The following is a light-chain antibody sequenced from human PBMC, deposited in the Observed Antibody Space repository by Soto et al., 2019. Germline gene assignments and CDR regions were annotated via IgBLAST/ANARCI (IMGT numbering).Light chain of an antibody. CDR2: DAS. J-gene: IGKJ5*01. V-gene: IGKV1-33*01. CDR3: QQYDILTIT. CDR1: QDINIY. Sequence: DIQMTQSPSSLFASVGYRCTITCQATQDINIYLNWYQQKTGKAPNLLIYDASNLEIGVPSRVSGSGSGTHFTCTISSLKTEDIGTYYCQQYDILTITFGRGTRLEIK.